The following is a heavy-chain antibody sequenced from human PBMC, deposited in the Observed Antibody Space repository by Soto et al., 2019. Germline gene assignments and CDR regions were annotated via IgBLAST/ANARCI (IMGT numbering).Heavy chain of an antibody. V-gene: IGHV3-30*04. J-gene: IGHJ4*02. CDR2: ISHDGNNQ. Sequence: SFKASGGTFGSYAISWVRQAPGKGLEWVAVISHDGNNQEYADSVKGRFTISRDDSKNTLFLQLNSLTTEDTGVYYCPVEAFGDHTVVSFDHWGQGTLVTVSS. CDR1: GGTFGSYA. D-gene: IGHD3-10*01. CDR3: PVEAFGDHTVVSFDH.